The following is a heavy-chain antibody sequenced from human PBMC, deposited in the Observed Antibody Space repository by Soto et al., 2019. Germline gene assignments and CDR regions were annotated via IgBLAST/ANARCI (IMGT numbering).Heavy chain of an antibody. CDR2: IIPIFGTA. V-gene: IGHV1-69*06. D-gene: IGHD1-7*01. Sequence: SVKVSCKASGGTFSSYAISWVRQAPGQGLEWMGGIIPIFGTANYAQKFQGRVTITADKSTSTAYMELSSLRSEDTAVYYCARGITGTTFPQGEPKNWFDPWGQGTLVTVSS. J-gene: IGHJ5*02. CDR1: GGTFSSYA. CDR3: ARGITGTTFPQGEPKNWFDP.